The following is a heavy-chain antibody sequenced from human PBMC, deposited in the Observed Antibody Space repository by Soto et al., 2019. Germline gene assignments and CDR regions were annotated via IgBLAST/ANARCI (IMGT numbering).Heavy chain of an antibody. Sequence: ASVKVSCKASGYTFTSYGISWVRQAPGQGLEWMGWISAYNGNTNYAQKLQGRVTMATDTSTSTADMELRSLRADDTAVYYWAGDRRYSRDYWGRRPLVIASS. V-gene: IGHV1-18*01. J-gene: IGHJ4*02. D-gene: IGHD6-13*01. CDR2: ISAYNGNT. CDR1: GYTFTSYG. CDR3: AGDRRYSRDY.